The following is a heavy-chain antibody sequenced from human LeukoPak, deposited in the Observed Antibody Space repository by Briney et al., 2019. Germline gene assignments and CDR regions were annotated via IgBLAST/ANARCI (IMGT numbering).Heavy chain of an antibody. D-gene: IGHD2-2*01. J-gene: IGHJ4*02. CDR2: IIPIFGTA. CDR1: GGTFSSYA. CDR3: ARDRWGQLSYFDY. V-gene: IGHV1-69*01. Sequence: GSSVRVSCKASGGTFSSYAISWVRQAPGQGLEWMGGIIPIFGTANYAQKFRGRVTITADESTSTAYMELSSLRSEDTAVYYCARDRWGQLSYFDYWGQGTLVTVSS.